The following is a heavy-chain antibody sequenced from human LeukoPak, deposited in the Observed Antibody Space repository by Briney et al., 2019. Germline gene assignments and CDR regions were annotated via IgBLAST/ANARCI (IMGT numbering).Heavy chain of an antibody. CDR2: ISANNGNT. D-gene: IGHD1-1*01. CDR1: GGTFSSYA. Sequence: ASVKVSCKASGGTFSSYAISWVRQAPGQGLEWMGWISANNGNTNYAQKLQGRVTMTTDTSTSTAHMELRSLRSDDTAVYYCARDQLESGEVDNYGMDVWGQGTTVTVSS. CDR3: ARDQLESGEVDNYGMDV. V-gene: IGHV1-18*01. J-gene: IGHJ6*02.